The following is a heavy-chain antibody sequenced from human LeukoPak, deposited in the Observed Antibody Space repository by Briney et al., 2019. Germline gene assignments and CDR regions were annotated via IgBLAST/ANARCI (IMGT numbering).Heavy chain of an antibody. Sequence: SETLSLTCAVYGGSFSGYYWSWIRQPPGKGLEWIGEINHSGSTNYNPSLKSRVTISVDPSKNQFSLKLRSVTHADTAMDYCAREGGYYYGSGSYYKPRYCYYMDVWGKGNTVTV. CDR2: INHSGST. V-gene: IGHV4-34*01. CDR1: GGSFSGYY. D-gene: IGHD3-10*01. J-gene: IGHJ6*03. CDR3: AREGGYYYGSGSYYKPRYCYYMDV.